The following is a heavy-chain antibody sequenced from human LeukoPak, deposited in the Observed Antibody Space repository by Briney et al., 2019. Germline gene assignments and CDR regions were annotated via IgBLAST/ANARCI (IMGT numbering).Heavy chain of an antibody. J-gene: IGHJ4*02. D-gene: IGHD2-2*01. V-gene: IGHV1-8*03. Sequence: ASVKVSCKASGYTFTSYDINWVRQATGQGLEWMGWMNPNSGNTGYAQKFQGRVTITRNTSISTAYMELSSLRSEDTAVYYCADLGYCSSTSCYDFDYWGQGTLVTVSS. CDR3: ADLGYCSSTSCYDFDY. CDR1: GYTFTSYD. CDR2: MNPNSGNT.